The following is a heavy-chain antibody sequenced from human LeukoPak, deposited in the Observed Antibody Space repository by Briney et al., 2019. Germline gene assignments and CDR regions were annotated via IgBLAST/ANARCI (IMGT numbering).Heavy chain of an antibody. CDR3: ARDPGGFGDPILSGSY. CDR2: IHWNGGSA. D-gene: IGHD3-10*01. J-gene: IGHJ4*02. Sequence: PAGSLRLSCLASGFTSDDYGMSWVRQAQGKGLEWVSGIHWNGGSAGYADSVKGRFTISRDNAKNSLYLQMNRLRAEDTALYYCARDPGGFGDPILSGSYWGQGTLVTVSS. V-gene: IGHV3-20*04. CDR1: GFTSDDYG.